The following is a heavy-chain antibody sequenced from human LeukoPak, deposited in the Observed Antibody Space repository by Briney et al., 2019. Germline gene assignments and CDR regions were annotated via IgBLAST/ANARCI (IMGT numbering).Heavy chain of an antibody. Sequence: PSETLSLTCTVSGGSISSGAHYWSWIRQHPGKGLEWIGYISYSGNTYYNPSLKSRVTISVDTSKNQFSLKLSSVTAADTAVYYCASVSGYPPYFDYWGQGTLVTVSS. V-gene: IGHV4-31*03. J-gene: IGHJ4*02. D-gene: IGHD5-12*01. CDR3: ASVSGYPPYFDY. CDR2: ISYSGNT. CDR1: GGSISSGAHY.